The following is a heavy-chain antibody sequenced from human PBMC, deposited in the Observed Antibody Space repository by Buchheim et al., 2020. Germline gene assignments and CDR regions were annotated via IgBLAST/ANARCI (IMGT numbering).Heavy chain of an antibody. Sequence: QVQLVQSGAEVKKPGASVKVSCKASGYTFTDYYMHWVRQAPGQGLEWMGWINPNSGGTNYAQKFQGWVTMTRDTSISTAYMELSRLRSDATAVYYCARDVRKVANSSSWFNYYYYGMDVWGQGTT. CDR2: INPNSGGT. CDR1: GYTFTDYY. D-gene: IGHD6-13*01. J-gene: IGHJ6*02. CDR3: ARDVRKVANSSSWFNYYYYGMDV. V-gene: IGHV1-2*04.